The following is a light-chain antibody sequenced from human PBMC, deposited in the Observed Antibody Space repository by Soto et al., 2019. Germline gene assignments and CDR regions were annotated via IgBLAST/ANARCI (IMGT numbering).Light chain of an antibody. Sequence: DIQMTQSPSSLSASXXDRVXITCQASQSISFWLNWYQQKPGKAPKXXIYAASSLQSGVPSRFSGSGAGTDFTLTISSLQPEDFATYYCQQSYSTPRTFGQGTKVDIK. CDR3: QQSYSTPRT. V-gene: IGKV1-39*01. CDR2: AAS. CDR1: QSISFW. J-gene: IGKJ1*01.